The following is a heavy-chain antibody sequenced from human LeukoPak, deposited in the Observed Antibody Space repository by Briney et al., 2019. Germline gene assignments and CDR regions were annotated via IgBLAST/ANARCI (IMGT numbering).Heavy chain of an antibody. CDR1: RGSFSGYY. CDR2: INHSGST. D-gene: IGHD2-8*01. J-gene: IGHJ5*01. Sequence: SETLSLTCAVYRGSFSGYYWSWIRQPPGKGLEWIGEINHSGSTNYNPSLKSRVTISVDTSKNQFSLKLNSVTAADTAVYFCALAPNSNWFDFWGPGTLVTVSS. CDR3: ALAPNSNWFDF. V-gene: IGHV4-34*01.